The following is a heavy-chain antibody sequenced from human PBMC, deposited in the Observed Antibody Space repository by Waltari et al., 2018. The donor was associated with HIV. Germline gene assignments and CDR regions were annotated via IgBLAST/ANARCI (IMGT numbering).Heavy chain of an antibody. D-gene: IGHD2-21*02. CDR1: GGTVSSYA. CDR2: IIPSFGTA. Sequence: QVQLVQSGAEVKKPGSSVKVSCKASGGTVSSYAISWVRQATGQGLEWMGGIIPSFGTANYAQKFQGRVTITADESTSTAYMELSSLRSEDTAVYYCARAGLCGGDCYGAFDYWGQGTLVTVSS. J-gene: IGHJ4*02. V-gene: IGHV1-69*12. CDR3: ARAGLCGGDCYGAFDY.